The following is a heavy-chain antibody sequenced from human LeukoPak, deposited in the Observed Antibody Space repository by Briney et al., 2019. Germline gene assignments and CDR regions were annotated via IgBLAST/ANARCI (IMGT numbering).Heavy chain of an antibody. D-gene: IGHD1-7*01. CDR3: ARDRRGTGTTSGTSDY. V-gene: IGHV1-18*01. J-gene: IGHJ4*02. CDR2: IGAYNGNT. CDR1: GYTFTSYG. Sequence: ASVEVSCKASGYTFTSYGISWVRQAPGQGLEWMGWIGAYNGNTNYAQKLQGRVTMTTDTSTSTAYMELRSLRSDDTAVYYCARDRRGTGTTSGTSDYWGQGTLVTVSS.